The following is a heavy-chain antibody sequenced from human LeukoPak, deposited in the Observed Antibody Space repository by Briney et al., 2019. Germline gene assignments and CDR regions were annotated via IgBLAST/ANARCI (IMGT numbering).Heavy chain of an antibody. J-gene: IGHJ4*01. Sequence: GGSLRLSCGVSGFTLSSYWMNWVRQAPGKVLEWVARIKQDGGEKSYVDSVKGRFTISRDNAKNSLYLQISSLTAEDTAVYYCARDGTAAGLYFDFWGQGTLVTVSS. CDR3: ARDGTAAGLYFDF. CDR1: GFTLSSYW. D-gene: IGHD6-13*01. V-gene: IGHV3-7*01. CDR2: IKQDGGEK.